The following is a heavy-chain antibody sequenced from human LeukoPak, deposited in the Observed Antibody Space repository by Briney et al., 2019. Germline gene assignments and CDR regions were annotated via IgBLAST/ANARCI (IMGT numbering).Heavy chain of an antibody. CDR3: AQRIQLWLGGWFDP. CDR2: INHSGST. D-gene: IGHD5-18*01. J-gene: IGHJ5*02. Sequence: SETLSHTCVVYGGSYSGYYWSWLRPPPGKGLEWMGEINHSGSTNYNPSLKSRVTISVDTSKNQFSLTLSSVTAADTAVYYCAQRIQLWLGGWFDPWGQGTLVTVSS. V-gene: IGHV4-34*01. CDR1: GGSYSGYY.